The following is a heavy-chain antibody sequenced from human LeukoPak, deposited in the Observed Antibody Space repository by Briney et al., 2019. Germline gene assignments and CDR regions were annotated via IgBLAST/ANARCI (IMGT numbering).Heavy chain of an antibody. Sequence: ASVKVSCKASGYTFTSYGISWVRQAPGQGLEWMGWINPTNGDTNYAQKFQGRVSMTRDTSITTAYMELIWLRSDDTAVYYCARDRIESAATTFDYWGQGALVTVSS. V-gene: IGHV1-2*02. J-gene: IGHJ4*02. CDR1: GYTFTSYG. CDR2: INPTNGDT. D-gene: IGHD6-13*01. CDR3: ARDRIESAATTFDY.